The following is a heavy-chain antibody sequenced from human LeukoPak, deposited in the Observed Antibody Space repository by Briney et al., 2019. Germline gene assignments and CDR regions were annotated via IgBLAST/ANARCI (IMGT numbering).Heavy chain of an antibody. CDR1: GGSISSSSYY. V-gene: IGHV4-39*07. D-gene: IGHD3-22*01. J-gene: IGHJ4*02. Sequence: SETLSLTCTVSGGSISSSSYYWGWIRQPPGKGLEWIGSIYYSGSTYYNPSLKSRVTISVDTSKNQFSLKLSSVTAADTAVYYCARGFQWFKNYFDYWGQGTLVTVSS. CDR3: ARGFQWFKNYFDY. CDR2: IYYSGST.